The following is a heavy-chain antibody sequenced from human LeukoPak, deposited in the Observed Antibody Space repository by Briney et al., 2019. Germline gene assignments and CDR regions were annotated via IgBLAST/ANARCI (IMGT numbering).Heavy chain of an antibody. V-gene: IGHV3-53*01. CDR2: IYSGGST. CDR3: ARIDGDYDFWRYYYYYMDV. D-gene: IGHD3-3*01. CDR1: GFTFTDYY. Sequence: GGSLTLSCATSGFTFTDYYMSWVRQAPGKGLEWVSVIYSGGSTYYADSVKGRFTISRDNSKNTLYLQMNSLRAEDTAVYYCARIDGDYDFWRYYYYYMDVWGKGTTVTVSS. J-gene: IGHJ6*03.